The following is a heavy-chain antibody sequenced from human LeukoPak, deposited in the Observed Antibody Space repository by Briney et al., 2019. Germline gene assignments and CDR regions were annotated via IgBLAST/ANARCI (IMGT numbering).Heavy chain of an antibody. D-gene: IGHD3-16*01. CDR3: ARTNEGGYPHDYFYYYYMDV. CDR2: IYTSGST. CDR1: GGSISSGSYY. J-gene: IGHJ6*03. V-gene: IGHV4-61*02. Sequence: SETLSLTCTVSGGSISSGSYYWSWIRQPAGKGLEWIGRIYTSGSTSYNTSLKSRVTISVDTSKNQFSLQLSSVTAADTAVYYRARTNEGGYPHDYFYYYYMDVWGKGTTVTISS.